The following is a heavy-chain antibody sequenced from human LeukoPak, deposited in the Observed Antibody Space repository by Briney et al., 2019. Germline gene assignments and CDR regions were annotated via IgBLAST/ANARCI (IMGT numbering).Heavy chain of an antibody. J-gene: IGHJ4*02. Sequence: PGGSLRLSCAASGFTFSDAWMSWVRQAPGMGLEWVGRIKTKSDGGTTDYAAPVKGRFTISRDDSKTTLYLQINSLKTEDTAVYNCTADMPASSRAADYWGQGTLVTVSS. CDR3: TADMPASSRAADY. CDR2: IKTKSDGGTT. D-gene: IGHD2-15*01. CDR1: GFTFSDAW. V-gene: IGHV3-15*01.